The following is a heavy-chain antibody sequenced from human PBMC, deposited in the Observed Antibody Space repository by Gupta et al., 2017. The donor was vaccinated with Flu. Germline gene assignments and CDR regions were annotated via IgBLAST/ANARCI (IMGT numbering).Heavy chain of an antibody. CDR2: ISSGSKTI. Sequence: QVQLIESGGGLVEPGGSLRLSCAASGFAFHNYYLSWCRQAPGKGLEWISYISSGSKTINYADSVKGRFTIARDDAKRSLYLQMNSLRAEDSAVYYCARDRSEAFSNYGMDVWGQGSTVTVSS. V-gene: IGHV3-11*01. CDR1: GFAFHNYY. D-gene: IGHD2-8*01. CDR3: ARDRSEAFSNYGMDV. J-gene: IGHJ6*02.